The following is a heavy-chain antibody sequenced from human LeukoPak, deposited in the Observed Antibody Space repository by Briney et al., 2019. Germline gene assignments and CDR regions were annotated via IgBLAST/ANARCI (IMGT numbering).Heavy chain of an antibody. Sequence: PGGSLRLSCAASGFTFSSYKMNWVRQAPGKGLQWISYIRSGGTTIYYADSVKGRFTISRDDAENSLYLQMNSLRAEDTAVYYCARDKGSDGIDFWGQGTLVTVSS. CDR1: GFTFSSYK. CDR2: IRSGGTTI. CDR3: ARDKGSDGIDF. V-gene: IGHV3-48*03. D-gene: IGHD1-26*01. J-gene: IGHJ4*02.